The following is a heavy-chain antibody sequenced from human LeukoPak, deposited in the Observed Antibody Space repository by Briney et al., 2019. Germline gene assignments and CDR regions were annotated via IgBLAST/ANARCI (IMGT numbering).Heavy chain of an antibody. CDR1: GYSFINYW. V-gene: IGHV5-51*01. CDR3: ARRAYCGGDCYTDY. CDR2: IYPGDSDT. Sequence: GESLKISCKGSGYSFINYWIAWVRQMPGKGLEWMGMIYPGDSDTRYSPSFQGQVTISADKSISTAYLQWNILKASDTAMYYCARRAYCGGDCYTDYWGQGTLVTVSS. D-gene: IGHD2-21*02. J-gene: IGHJ4*02.